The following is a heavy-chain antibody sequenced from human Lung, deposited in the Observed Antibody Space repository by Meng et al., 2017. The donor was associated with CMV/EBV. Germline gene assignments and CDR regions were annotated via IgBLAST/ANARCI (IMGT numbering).Heavy chain of an antibody. Sequence: GESLKISCAASGFNFSSYSMNWVRQAPGKGLEWVSSISSSSSYIYYADSVKGRFTISRDNAKNSLYLQMNSLRAEETAVYYCARQDYDFWCGMDVWGQGNXVNGSS. D-gene: IGHD3-3*01. CDR2: ISSSSSYI. CDR1: GFNFSSYS. J-gene: IGHJ6*02. CDR3: ARQDYDFWCGMDV. V-gene: IGHV3-21*01.